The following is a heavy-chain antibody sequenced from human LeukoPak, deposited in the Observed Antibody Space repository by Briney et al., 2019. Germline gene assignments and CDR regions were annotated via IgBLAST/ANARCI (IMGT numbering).Heavy chain of an antibody. CDR3: AREGDYSNLRSLDY. V-gene: IGHV3-23*01. Sequence: GGSLRLSCAASGFTFSSYAMSWVRQAPGKGLEWVSDINGSGGRTYYADSVKGRFTISRDNSKNTLYLQMNSLRAEDTAVYYCAREGDYSNLRSLDYWGQGTLVTVSS. D-gene: IGHD4-11*01. J-gene: IGHJ4*02. CDR1: GFTFSSYA. CDR2: INGSGGRT.